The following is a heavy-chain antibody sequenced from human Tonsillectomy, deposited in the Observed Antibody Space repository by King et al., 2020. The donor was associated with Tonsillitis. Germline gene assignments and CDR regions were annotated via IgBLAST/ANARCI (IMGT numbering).Heavy chain of an antibody. Sequence: VQLVESGGGVVQPGRSLRLSCAASGFTFSSYGMHWVRQAPGKGLEWVAVISYDGSNKYYADSVKGRFTISRDNSKNTLYLQMNSLRAEDTAVYYCARDLVGSGRYSRDFWGQGLLVIVSS. CDR2: ISYDGSNK. D-gene: IGHD1-26*01. CDR1: GFTFSSYG. CDR3: ARDLVGSGRYSRDF. J-gene: IGHJ4*02. V-gene: IGHV3-33*05.